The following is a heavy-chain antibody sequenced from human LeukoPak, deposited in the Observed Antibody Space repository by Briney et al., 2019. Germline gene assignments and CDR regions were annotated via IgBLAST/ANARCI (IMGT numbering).Heavy chain of an antibody. Sequence: SETLSLTCTVSGGSISSYCWSWIRQPPGKGLKWIGFIYYSGSTNYNPSLKSRVTISVDTSKNQFSLKLSSVTAADTAVYYCARDLNINWFDPWGQGTLVTVSS. CDR3: ARDLNINWFDP. CDR2: IYYSGST. J-gene: IGHJ5*02. V-gene: IGHV4-59*01. CDR1: GGSISSYC.